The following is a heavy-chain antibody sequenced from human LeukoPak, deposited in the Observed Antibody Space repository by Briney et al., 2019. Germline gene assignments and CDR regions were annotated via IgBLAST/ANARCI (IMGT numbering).Heavy chain of an antibody. J-gene: IGHJ6*03. D-gene: IGHD3-10*01. Sequence: SETLSLTCAVPGHPINSAYYWGWIRQPPGRGLEGIGSLYHPDSTYYNPSLESRVTMSVEPSRKQFSLKLSFVTAADTAVYYCARQFDSYFYYYLDVWGTGTTVTVSS. V-gene: IGHV4-38-2*01. CDR2: LYHPDST. CDR1: GHPINSAYY. CDR3: ARQFDSYFYYYLDV.